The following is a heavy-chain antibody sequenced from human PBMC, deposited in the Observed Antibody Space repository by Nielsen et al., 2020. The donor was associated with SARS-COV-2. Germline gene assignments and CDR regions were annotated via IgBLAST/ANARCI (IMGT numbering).Heavy chain of an antibody. CDR1: VFPFSSYA. D-gene: IGHD3-22*01. CDR2: VSGSGSDK. J-gene: IGHJ4*02. CDR3: AELGYSSVNDW. Sequence: GESLKISCVASVFPFSSYAMTWVRQAPGKGLEWVSSVSGSGSDKYYAGSVKGRFTISRDNSKNMVHLQMNRLRAEDTAIYYCAELGYSSVNDWWGQGTLVTVSS. V-gene: IGHV3-23*01.